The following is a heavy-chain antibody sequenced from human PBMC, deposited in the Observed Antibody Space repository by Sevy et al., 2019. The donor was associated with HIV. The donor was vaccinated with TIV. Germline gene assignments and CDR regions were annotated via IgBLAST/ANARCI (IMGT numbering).Heavy chain of an antibody. D-gene: IGHD3-9*01. CDR1: GFTFSTYA. CDR3: AVWPGGLTGDYLEIDS. CDR2: ISYDGSKI. Sequence: GGSLRLSCAASGFTFSTYAIDWVRQAPGKGLEWVALISYDGSKIFYKDSVKGRFTVSRDNSRNALYLQMNSLRPEDTVVYYCAVWPGGLTGDYLEIDSWGHGTLVTVSS. J-gene: IGHJ5*01. V-gene: IGHV3-30*04.